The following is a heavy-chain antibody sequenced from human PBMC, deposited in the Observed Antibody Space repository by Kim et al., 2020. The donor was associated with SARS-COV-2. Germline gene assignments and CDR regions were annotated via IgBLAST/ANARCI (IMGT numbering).Heavy chain of an antibody. Sequence: PPLKSRVTISVDTSKNQFSLKRSSVTAADTAVYDCARGRAYYDSSGYYFDYWGQGTLVTVSS. CDR3: ARGRAYYDSSGYYFDY. D-gene: IGHD3-22*01. J-gene: IGHJ4*02. V-gene: IGHV4-31*02.